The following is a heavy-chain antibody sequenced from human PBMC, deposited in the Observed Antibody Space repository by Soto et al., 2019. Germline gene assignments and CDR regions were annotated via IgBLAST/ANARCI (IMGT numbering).Heavy chain of an antibody. CDR2: IYYSGST. J-gene: IGHJ4*02. CDR1: GGSISSYY. CDR3: ARRYGGHFDY. Sequence: SETLSLTCTVSGGSISSYYWSWIRQPPGKGLEWIGYIYYSGSTNYNPSLKSRVTISVDTSKNQFSLKLSSVTAADTAVYYCARRYGGHFDYWGQGTLVTGSS. V-gene: IGHV4-59*08. D-gene: IGHD4-17*01.